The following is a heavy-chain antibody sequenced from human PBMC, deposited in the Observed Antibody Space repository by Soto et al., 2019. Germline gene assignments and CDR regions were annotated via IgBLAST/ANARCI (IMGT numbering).Heavy chain of an antibody. CDR2: INSDGSST. J-gene: IGHJ3*02. V-gene: IGHV3-74*01. D-gene: IGHD1-26*01. CDR3: ARSPRSGRYQGRDFEI. Sequence: GGSLRLSCAASGFTFSSYWIHWVRQAPWKGLVWVSRINSDGSSTSYADSVKGRFTISRDNAKNTLYLQMNGLRAEDTAVYYCARSPRSGRYQGRDFEIWGQGTTVTV. CDR1: GFTFSSYW.